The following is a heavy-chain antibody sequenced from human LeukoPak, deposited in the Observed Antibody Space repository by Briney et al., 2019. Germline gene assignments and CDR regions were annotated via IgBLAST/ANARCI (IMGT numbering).Heavy chain of an antibody. CDR1: GYTFTSYD. Sequence: ASVKVSCKAPGYTFTSYDMNWVRQASGRGLEWMGLMNPNSGNTGYARKFQGRVTMTRNTSISTAYMELSSLRSEDTAVYYCASGASFDYWGQGTLVTVSS. V-gene: IGHV1-8*01. CDR3: ASGASFDY. CDR2: MNPNSGNT. J-gene: IGHJ4*02.